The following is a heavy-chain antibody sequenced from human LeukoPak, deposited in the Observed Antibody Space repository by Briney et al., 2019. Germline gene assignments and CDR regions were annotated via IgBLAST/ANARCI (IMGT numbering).Heavy chain of an antibody. CDR3: ARATYYYDSSDYNPLGY. V-gene: IGHV3-7*01. CDR1: GFTFSSYW. CDR2: IKQDGSEK. J-gene: IGHJ4*02. D-gene: IGHD3-22*01. Sequence: GGSLRLSCAASGFTFSSYWMSWVRQAPGKGLEWVANIKQDGSEKYYVDSVKGRFTISGDNAKNSLYLQMNSLRAEDTAVYYCARATYYYDSSDYNPLGYWGQGTLVTVSS.